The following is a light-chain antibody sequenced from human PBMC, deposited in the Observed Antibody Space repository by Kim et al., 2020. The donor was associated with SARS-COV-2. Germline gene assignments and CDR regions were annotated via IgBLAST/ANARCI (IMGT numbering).Light chain of an antibody. CDR2: AND. V-gene: IGLV3-19*01. Sequence: SSELTQDPAVSVALGQTVRITCQGDSLTTYYASWYQQKPGQAPVLVFYANDNRPSGIPDRFSGSSSGNTASLTITETQAEDEADYFCYSRDSSGNHQVFGGGTKLTVL. CDR1: SLTTYY. J-gene: IGLJ2*01. CDR3: YSRDSSGNHQV.